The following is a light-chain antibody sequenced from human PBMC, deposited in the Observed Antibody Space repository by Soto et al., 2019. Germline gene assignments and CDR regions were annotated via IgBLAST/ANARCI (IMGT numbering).Light chain of an antibody. CDR1: QDIRYY. J-gene: IGKJ5*01. CDR2: DAS. V-gene: IGKV1-33*01. Sequence: HMTQSPSSLSASVGDIVTITCQASQDIRYYLNWFQQKPGKAPKVLIYDASRLETGVPSRFSGSGSGTHFSLAISSLQPEDIATYYCQQDDSCPITFGQGTRLEVK. CDR3: QQDDSCPIT.